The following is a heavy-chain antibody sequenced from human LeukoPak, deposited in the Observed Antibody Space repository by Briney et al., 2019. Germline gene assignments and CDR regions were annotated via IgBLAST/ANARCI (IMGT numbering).Heavy chain of an antibody. CDR1: GFTFSSYG. Sequence: PGRSLRLSCAASGFTFSSYGMHWVRQAPGKGLEWVAVIWYDGSNKYYADSVKGRFTISRDNSKNTLYLQMNSLRAEDTAVYYCAKRGPSTVTTSYYFDYWGQGTLVTVSS. CDR2: IWYDGSNK. J-gene: IGHJ4*02. D-gene: IGHD4-17*01. CDR3: AKRGPSTVTTSYYFDY. V-gene: IGHV3-33*06.